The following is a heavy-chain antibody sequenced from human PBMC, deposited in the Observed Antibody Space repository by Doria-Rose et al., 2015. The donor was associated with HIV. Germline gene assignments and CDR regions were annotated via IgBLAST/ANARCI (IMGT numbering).Heavy chain of an antibody. CDR2: INHSGST. CDR3: ARGLLRGGWNDVDYYYGMDV. J-gene: IGHJ6*02. V-gene: IGHV4-34*01. CDR1: GGSFSGYY. D-gene: IGHD1-1*01. Sequence: QVQLQQWGAGLVKPSETLSLTCAVFGGSFSGYYWSWIRQPPGKGLEWIGEINHSGSTNYKTSLKSRVTISVDTSKNLFSADTAVYYCARGLLRGGWNDVDYYYGMDVWGQRTTVTVSS.